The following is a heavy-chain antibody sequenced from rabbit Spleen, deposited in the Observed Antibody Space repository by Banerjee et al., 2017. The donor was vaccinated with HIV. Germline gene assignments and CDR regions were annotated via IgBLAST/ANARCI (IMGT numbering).Heavy chain of an antibody. D-gene: IGHD8-1*01. J-gene: IGHJ6*01. CDR3: ARDTGSSFSTYGMDL. Sequence: QSLEESGGDLVKPEGSLTLTCKASGIDFNSKYFMCWVRQAPGKGLEWIACIDSGSRDFTYYASWAKGRFTISKTSSTTVTLQMTSLTVADTATYFCARDTGSSFSTYGMDLWGPGTLVTVS. V-gene: IGHV1S40*01. CDR2: IDSGSRDFT. CDR1: GIDFNSKYF.